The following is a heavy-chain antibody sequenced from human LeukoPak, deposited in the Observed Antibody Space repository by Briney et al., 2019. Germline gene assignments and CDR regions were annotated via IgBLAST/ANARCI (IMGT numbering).Heavy chain of an antibody. Sequence: GSSVKLSCKASGGTFSSYTISWVRQAPGQGLEWMGRIMPILGIANYAQKFQGRVAITADQSTSTAYMELSSLISEDTAVYFCVIVGLTVESVYCGQGSLVTVSS. V-gene: IGHV1-69*02. CDR3: VIVGLTVESVY. CDR1: GGTFSSYT. D-gene: IGHD2-15*01. CDR2: IMPILGIA. J-gene: IGHJ4*02.